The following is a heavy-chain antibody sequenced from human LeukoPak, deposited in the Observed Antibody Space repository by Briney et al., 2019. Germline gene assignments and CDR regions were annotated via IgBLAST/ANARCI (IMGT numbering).Heavy chain of an antibody. CDR1: GYTLTELS. CDR2: FDPEDGET. Sequence: ASVKVSCKVSGYTLTELSMHWVRQAPGKGLEWMGGFDPEDGETIYAQKFQGRVTMTEDTSTDTAYMELSSLRSEDTAVYYCATAYGDYGWFDPWGQGTLVTVSS. J-gene: IGHJ5*02. V-gene: IGHV1-24*01. D-gene: IGHD4-17*01. CDR3: ATAYGDYGWFDP.